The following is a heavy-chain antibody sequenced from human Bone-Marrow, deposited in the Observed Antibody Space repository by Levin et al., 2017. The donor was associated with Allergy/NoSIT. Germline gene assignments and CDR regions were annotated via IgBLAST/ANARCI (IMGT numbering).Heavy chain of an antibody. J-gene: IGHJ6*03. CDR2: ISGSGGST. Sequence: PGGSLRLSCVVSGFTFSRYAMSWVRQAPGKGLEWVSVISGSGGSTYYADSVKGRFTISRDNSKNTVSLQSNSLRAEDTAVYYCAKGNIGVVGATPPTADYMDVWGKGTTVTVSS. V-gene: IGHV3-23*01. CDR1: GFTFSRYA. D-gene: IGHD2-15*01. CDR3: AKGNIGVVGATPPTADYMDV.